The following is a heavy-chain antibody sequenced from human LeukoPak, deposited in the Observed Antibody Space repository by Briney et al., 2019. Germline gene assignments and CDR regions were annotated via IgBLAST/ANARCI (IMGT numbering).Heavy chain of an antibody. D-gene: IGHD4-17*01. J-gene: IGHJ5*02. CDR3: ARARYGDYLCASMDCDNWFGP. V-gene: IGHV3-20*01. Sequence: GGSLRLSCAVSGFTFSTYGMSWVRQAPGKGLEWVSGINWNGGSTGYADSVKGRFTISRDNAKNSLYLQMNSLRAEDTALYHCARARYGDYLCASMDCDNWFGPWGQGTLVTVSS. CDR2: INWNGGST. CDR1: GFTFSTYG.